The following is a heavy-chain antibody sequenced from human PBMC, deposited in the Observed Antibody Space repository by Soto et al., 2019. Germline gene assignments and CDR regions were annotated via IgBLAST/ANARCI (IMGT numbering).Heavy chain of an antibody. CDR1: GFTFSSYA. D-gene: IGHD5-18*01. J-gene: IGHJ2*01. V-gene: IGHV3-23*01. Sequence: GGSLRLSCAASGFTFSSYAMSWVRQAPGKGLEWVSAISGSGGSTYYADSVKGRFTISRDNSKNTLYLQMNSLRAEDTAVYYCAKGIQLWLGERTYWYFDLWGRGTLVTVSS. CDR3: AKGIQLWLGERTYWYFDL. CDR2: ISGSGGST.